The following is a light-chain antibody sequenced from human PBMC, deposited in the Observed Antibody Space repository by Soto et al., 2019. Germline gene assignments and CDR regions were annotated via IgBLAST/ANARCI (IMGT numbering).Light chain of an antibody. V-gene: IGLV2-14*01. CDR1: SSDVGGYNY. Sequence: QSALTPPASVSGSPGQSITISCTGTSSDVGGYNYVSWYQQHPGKAPKRMIYDVSNRPSGVSNRFSGSKSGNTASLTISGLQAEDEADYYCSSYTSSSSFVVFGGATKLPVL. CDR3: SSYTSSSSFVV. CDR2: DVS. J-gene: IGLJ2*01.